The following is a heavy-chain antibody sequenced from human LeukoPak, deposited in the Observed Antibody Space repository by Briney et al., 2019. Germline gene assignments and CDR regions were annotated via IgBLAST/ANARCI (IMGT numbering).Heavy chain of an antibody. CDR1: GFTFSSYA. J-gene: IGHJ4*02. V-gene: IGHV3-23*01. CDR2: LSGSGGST. D-gene: IGHD3-22*01. CDR3: AKIPERSSSYYKPHEPFDY. Sequence: GGSLTLSCAASGFTFSSYAMSWVRQAPGKGLEWVSALSGSGGSTYYADSVKGRFTISRDNSKNTLYLQMNGLRAEDTAVYYCAKIPERSSSYYKPHEPFDYWGQGTLVTVSS.